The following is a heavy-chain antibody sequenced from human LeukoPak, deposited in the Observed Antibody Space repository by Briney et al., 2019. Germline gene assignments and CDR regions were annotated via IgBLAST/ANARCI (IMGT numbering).Heavy chain of an antibody. J-gene: IGHJ4*02. V-gene: IGHV4-59*12. CDR1: GGSISSYY. CDR2: IHNSATT. Sequence: PSETLSLTCTVSGGSISSYYWSWIRQPPGKGLEWIGYIHNSATTNCNPSLKSRVTISLDTAKNQFSLKLSSVTAADTAVYYCARDHRWLQFRGFDYWGQGTLVTVSS. CDR3: ARDHRWLQFRGFDY. D-gene: IGHD5-24*01.